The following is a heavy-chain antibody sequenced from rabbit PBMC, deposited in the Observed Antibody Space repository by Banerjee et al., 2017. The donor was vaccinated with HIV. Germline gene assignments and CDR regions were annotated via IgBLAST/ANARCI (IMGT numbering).Heavy chain of an antibody. D-gene: IGHD1-1*01. J-gene: IGHJ4*01. CDR3: ARDLPGVIGWNFNL. V-gene: IGHV1S40*01. CDR1: GFSFSNKYV. CDR2: INTSSGNT. Sequence: LVKPGASLTLTCKASGFSFSNKYVMCWVRQAPGKGLEWIACINTSSGNTVYASWAKGRFTISKTSSTTVTLQMTSLTAADTATYFCARDLPGVIGWNFNLWGPGTLVTVS.